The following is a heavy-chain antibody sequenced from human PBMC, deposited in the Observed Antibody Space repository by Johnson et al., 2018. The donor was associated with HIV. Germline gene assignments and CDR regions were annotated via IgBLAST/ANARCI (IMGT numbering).Heavy chain of an antibody. Sequence: QVQLVESGGGVVQPGGSLRLSCAASGFTFSSYGMHWVRQAPGKGLEWVAFIRYDGSDKHYADSVKGRFTISRDNSKNTVYLQMNSLRAEDTAVYYCARVRGVRSDVAFDIWGQGTMVTVSS. CDR2: IRYDGSDK. V-gene: IGHV3-30*02. J-gene: IGHJ3*02. CDR3: ARVRGVRSDVAFDI. D-gene: IGHD3-10*01. CDR1: GFTFSSYG.